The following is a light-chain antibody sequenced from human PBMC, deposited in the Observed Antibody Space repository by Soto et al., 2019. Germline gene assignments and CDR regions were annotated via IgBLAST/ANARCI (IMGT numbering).Light chain of an antibody. V-gene: IGLV2-8*01. CDR1: KNDIGLYDF. Sequence: QSALTQPPSASGSPGQSVTISCTGTKNDIGLYDFVSWYQHHPGKAPRLIIYEVVQRPSGVPDRFSGSKSGNTASLTVSGLQAADEADYVCKSYAGSNTYVFGSGTKVTVL. J-gene: IGLJ1*01. CDR2: EVV. CDR3: KSYAGSNTYV.